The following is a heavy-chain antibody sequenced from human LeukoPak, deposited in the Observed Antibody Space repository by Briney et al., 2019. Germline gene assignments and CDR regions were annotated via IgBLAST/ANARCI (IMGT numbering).Heavy chain of an antibody. V-gene: IGHV4-59*12. J-gene: IGHJ4*02. CDR2: MSDSGQT. Sequence: SETLSLTCSVSGVSMTNDRWTWIRQAPGKGLEWIGYMSDSGQTNYNPSLRSRATVSVDTSKNQFSLKLSSVTAADTAVYYCARGLGAILWFGELLSPGYFDYWGQGTLVTVSS. CDR3: ARGLGAILWFGELLSPGYFDY. D-gene: IGHD3-10*01. CDR1: GVSMTNDR.